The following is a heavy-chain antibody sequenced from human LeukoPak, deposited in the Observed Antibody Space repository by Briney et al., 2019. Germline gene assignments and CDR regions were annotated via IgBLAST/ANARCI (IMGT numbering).Heavy chain of an antibody. V-gene: IGHV5-51*01. D-gene: IGHD5-24*01. CDR3: ARHGGVGMAKITLDLDY. J-gene: IGHJ4*02. Sequence: KPGESLKISCKGSGYSFTSHWVAWVRQMPGKGLEWMGIIYPADSDTRYSPPFQGQVTISADKSISTAYLQWSSLKASDTAMYYCARHGGVGMAKITLDLDYWGQGTLVTVSS. CDR2: IYPADSDT. CDR1: GYSFTSHW.